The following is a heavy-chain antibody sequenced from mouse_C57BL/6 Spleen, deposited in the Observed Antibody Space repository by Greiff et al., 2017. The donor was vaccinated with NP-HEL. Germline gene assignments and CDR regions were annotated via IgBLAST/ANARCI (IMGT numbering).Heavy chain of an antibody. V-gene: IGHV1-50*01. CDR3: ARSGYYGSSYRWYFDV. CDR2: IDPSDSYT. D-gene: IGHD1-1*01. Sequence: QVQLQQPGAELVKPGASVKLSCKASGYTFTSYRMQWVKQRPGQGLEWIGEIDPSDSYTNYNQKFKGKATLTVDTSSSTAYMQLSSLTSEDSAVYYCARSGYYGSSYRWYFDVWGTGTTVTVSS. J-gene: IGHJ1*03. CDR1: GYTFTSYR.